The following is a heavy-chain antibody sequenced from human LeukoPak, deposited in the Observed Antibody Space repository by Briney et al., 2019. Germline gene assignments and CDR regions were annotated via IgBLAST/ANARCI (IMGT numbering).Heavy chain of an antibody. CDR1: GYTFTGYY. Sequence: ASVKVSCKASGYTFTGYYMRWVRQAPGQGLEWIGWIDPNRDSTNYAQKFQGRVTMTRDTSLSTAYMELSRLRSDDTAVYYCARDRYYDSSGYVTDHWGQGTLVTVSS. CDR2: IDPNRDST. J-gene: IGHJ4*02. D-gene: IGHD3-22*01. CDR3: ARDRYYDSSGYVTDH. V-gene: IGHV1-2*02.